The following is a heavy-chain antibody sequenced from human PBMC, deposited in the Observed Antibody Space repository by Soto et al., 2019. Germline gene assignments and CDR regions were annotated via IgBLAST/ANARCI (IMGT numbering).Heavy chain of an antibody. V-gene: IGHV1-24*01. D-gene: IGHD1-26*01. CDR3: ANSTGWVDAFDI. CDR1: GYTLTELS. J-gene: IGHJ3*02. CDR2: FDPEDGET. Sequence: ASVKVSCKVSGYTLTELSMHWVRQAPGKGLEWMGGFDPEDGETIYAQKFQGRVTMTEDTSTDTAYMELSSLRSEDTAVYYCANSTGWVDAFDIWGQGTMVTVSS.